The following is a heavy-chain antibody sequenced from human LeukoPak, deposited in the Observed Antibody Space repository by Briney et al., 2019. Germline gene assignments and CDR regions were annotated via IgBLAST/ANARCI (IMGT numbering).Heavy chain of an antibody. CDR1: GGSFSGYY. CDR2: INHSGST. J-gene: IGHJ3*02. Sequence: PSETLSLTCAVYGGSFSGYYWSWIRQPPGKGLEWIGEINHSGSTNYNPSLKSRVTISVDTSKNQFSLKLSSVTAADTAVYYCARRDSSGYFVKNGAFDIWGQGTMVTVSS. CDR3: ARRDSSGYFVKNGAFDI. V-gene: IGHV4-34*01. D-gene: IGHD3-22*01.